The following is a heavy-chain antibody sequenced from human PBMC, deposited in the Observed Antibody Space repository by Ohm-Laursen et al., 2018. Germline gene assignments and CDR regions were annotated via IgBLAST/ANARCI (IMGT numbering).Heavy chain of an antibody. J-gene: IGHJ6*02. Sequence: GSLRLSCTASGFTFDDYTMNWVRQAPGKGLEWVSLITWDGGTTYYADSVKGRFTISRDNIKNSLYLQMTSLRIEDTALYYCVKDGNSYHGLDVWGQGTTVTVSS. CDR3: VKDGNSYHGLDV. D-gene: IGHD2/OR15-2a*01. CDR2: ITWDGGTT. V-gene: IGHV3-43*01. CDR1: GFTFDDYT.